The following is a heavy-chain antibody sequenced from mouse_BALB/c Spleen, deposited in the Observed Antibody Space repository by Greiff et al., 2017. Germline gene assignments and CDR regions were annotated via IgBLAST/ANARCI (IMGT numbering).Heavy chain of an antibody. Sequence: VQLQQSGAELVKPGASVKLSCTASGFNIKDTYMHWVKQRPEQGLEWIGRIDPANGNTKSDPKFQGKATITADTSSNTAYLQLSSLTSEDTAVYYCARVYGSSWYFDVWGAGTTVTVSS. CDR1: GFNIKDTY. D-gene: IGHD1-1*01. CDR2: IDPANGNT. J-gene: IGHJ1*01. V-gene: IGHV14-3*02. CDR3: ARVYGSSWYFDV.